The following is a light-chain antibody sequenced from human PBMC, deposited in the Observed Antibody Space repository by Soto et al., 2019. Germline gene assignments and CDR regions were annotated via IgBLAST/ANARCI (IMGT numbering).Light chain of an antibody. Sequence: EIVMTQSPLSLSVTPGQPASISCKSSQTLLNRDGKTYLYWYLQRTGQPPQLLIHEASNRFSGVPDRFSGSGSGTDFTLKISRVEAEDVGVYYCMQTIQPAFTFGQGTKLEIK. CDR3: MQTIQPAFT. CDR2: EAS. J-gene: IGKJ2*01. V-gene: IGKV2D-29*01. CDR1: QTLLNRDGKTY.